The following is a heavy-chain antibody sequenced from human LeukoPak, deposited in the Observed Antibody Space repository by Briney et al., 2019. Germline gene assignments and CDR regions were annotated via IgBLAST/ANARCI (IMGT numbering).Heavy chain of an antibody. CDR2: ISYDGSNK. Sequence: GGSLRLSCAASGFTFSSYGMHWVRQAPGKGLEWVAAISYDGSNKYYADSVKGRFTISRDNSKNTLYLQMNSLRAEDTAVYYCAKDLIGYGDYGFDPWGQGTLVTVSS. J-gene: IGHJ5*02. V-gene: IGHV3-30*18. CDR3: AKDLIGYGDYGFDP. CDR1: GFTFSSYG. D-gene: IGHD4-17*01.